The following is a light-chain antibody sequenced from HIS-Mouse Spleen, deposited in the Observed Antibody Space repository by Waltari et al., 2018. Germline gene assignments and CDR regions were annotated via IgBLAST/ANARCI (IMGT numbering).Light chain of an antibody. V-gene: IGLV2-14*03. CDR1: SSDVGGYNY. CDR2: DVS. J-gene: IGLJ3*02. Sequence: QSALTQPASVYGSPGQSITISCTGTSSDVGGYNYVSWYQLHPGKAPKLMIYDVSNRPSGVSNRFSGSKSGNTASLTISGLQAEDEADYYCSSYTSSSTLVFGGGTKLTVL. CDR3: SSYTSSSTLV.